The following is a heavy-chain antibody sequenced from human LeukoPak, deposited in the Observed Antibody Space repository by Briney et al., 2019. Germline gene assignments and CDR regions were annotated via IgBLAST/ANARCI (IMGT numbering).Heavy chain of an antibody. J-gene: IGHJ4*02. CDR3: SGDPGDY. CDR2: ISSSSSHI. D-gene: IGHD3-10*01. Sequence: GGSLRLSCAASGFTFSSYSMNWVRQAPGKGLEWVSSISSSSSHIYYADSVKGRFTISRDNAKNSLYLQMSSLRAEDTAVYFCSGDPGDYWGQGTLVTVSS. V-gene: IGHV3-21*01. CDR1: GFTFSSYS.